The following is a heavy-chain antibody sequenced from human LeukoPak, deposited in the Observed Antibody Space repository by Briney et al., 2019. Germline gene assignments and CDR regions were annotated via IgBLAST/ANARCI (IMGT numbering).Heavy chain of an antibody. CDR2: IIPIFGTA. CDR1: GGTFSSHA. J-gene: IGHJ4*02. D-gene: IGHD1-26*01. Sequence: SVKVSCKASGGTFSSHAISWVRQAPGQGLEWMGGIIPIFGTANYAQKFQGRVTITADESTSTAYMELSSLRSEDTAVYYCARDLALVGALSADGDYWGQGTLVTVSS. V-gene: IGHV1-69*13. CDR3: ARDLALVGALSADGDY.